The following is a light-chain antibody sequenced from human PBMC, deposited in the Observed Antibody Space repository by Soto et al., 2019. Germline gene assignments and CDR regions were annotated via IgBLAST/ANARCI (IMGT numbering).Light chain of an antibody. CDR1: QSVSSN. CDR3: KQYNNWPQT. V-gene: IGKV3-15*01. J-gene: IGKJ1*01. CDR2: GAS. Sequence: EIVMTQSPATLSVSPGERATLSCRASQSVSSNLAWYQQKPGQAPRLLIYGASTRATGIPARFSGSGSGTEFTLTVSSLQSKDLAVYYCKQYNNWPQTFGQRTKVEIK.